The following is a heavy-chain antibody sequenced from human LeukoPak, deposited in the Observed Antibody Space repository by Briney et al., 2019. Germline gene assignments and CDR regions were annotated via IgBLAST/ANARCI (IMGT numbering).Heavy chain of an antibody. J-gene: IGHJ4*02. CDR1: GFTFSSYW. V-gene: IGHV3-74*01. D-gene: IGHD2-15*01. Sequence: WGSLTLSCAASGFTFSSYWMHWVGQAPGKGLVWVSRINSDGSSTSYADSVKGRFTISRDNAKNTLYLQMNSLRAEDTAVYYCARGYCSGGSCYRPFDYWGQGTLVTVSS. CDR3: ARGYCSGGSCYRPFDY. CDR2: INSDGSST.